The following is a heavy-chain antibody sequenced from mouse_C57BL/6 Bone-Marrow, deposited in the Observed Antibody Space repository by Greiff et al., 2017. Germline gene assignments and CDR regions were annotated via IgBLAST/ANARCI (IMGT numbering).Heavy chain of an antibody. J-gene: IGHJ1*03. Sequence: EVKLMESGGDLVKPGGSLKLSCAASGFTFSSYGMSWVRQTPDKRLEWVATISSGGSYTYYPDSVKGRFTISRDNAKHTLYLQMSSLKSEDTAMYYCARQRTTVVDWYFDVWGTGTTVTVSS. CDR3: ARQRTTVVDWYFDV. CDR2: ISSGGSYT. D-gene: IGHD1-1*01. CDR1: GFTFSSYG. V-gene: IGHV5-6*01.